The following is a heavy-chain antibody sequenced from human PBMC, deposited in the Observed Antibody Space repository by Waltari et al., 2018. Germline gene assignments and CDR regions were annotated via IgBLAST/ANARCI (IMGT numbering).Heavy chain of an antibody. D-gene: IGHD3-16*02. CDR3: ATSPVFTFGGVIVHDGVDY. Sequence: QVQLVQSGAEVKKPGSSVKVSCKASGGTFSSYAIRWVRQAPGPGLEWVGGIIPIFGTANYAQKFQGRVTITTDESTSTACMELSSLRSEDTAVYYCATSPVFTFGGVIVHDGVDYWGQGTLVTVSS. CDR2: IIPIFGTA. CDR1: GGTFSSYA. J-gene: IGHJ4*02. V-gene: IGHV1-69*05.